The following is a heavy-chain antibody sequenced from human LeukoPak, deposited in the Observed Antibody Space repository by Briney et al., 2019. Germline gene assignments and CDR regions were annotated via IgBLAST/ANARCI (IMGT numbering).Heavy chain of an antibody. J-gene: IGHJ4*02. V-gene: IGHV4-59*11. CDR1: GGSISTHY. CDR2: IHSRGNT. Sequence: PSETLSLTCTVSGGSISTHYWSWIRQPPGKGLDWIGYIHSRGNTSSNPSLKSRVTISVDTSKNQFSLKLTSVTAADSAVYYCARHSLDDTNGYYCQFDYWGQGSLVTVSS. D-gene: IGHD3-22*01. CDR3: ARHSLDDTNGYYCQFDY.